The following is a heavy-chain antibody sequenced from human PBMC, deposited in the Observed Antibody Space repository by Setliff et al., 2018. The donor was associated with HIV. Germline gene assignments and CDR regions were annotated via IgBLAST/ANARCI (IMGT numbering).Heavy chain of an antibody. D-gene: IGHD3-10*01. CDR3: AKVFAFGVDGFDI. CDR1: GFTFSSYG. CDR2: ITGYNSTI. Sequence: PGGSLRLSCAASGFTFSSYGMNWVRQAPGKGLEWVSYITGYNSTIDYADSVKGRFTISRDNAKKSLYLQMNSLRAEDTAVYYCAKVFAFGVDGFDIWGQGTMVTVSS. V-gene: IGHV3-48*01. J-gene: IGHJ3*02.